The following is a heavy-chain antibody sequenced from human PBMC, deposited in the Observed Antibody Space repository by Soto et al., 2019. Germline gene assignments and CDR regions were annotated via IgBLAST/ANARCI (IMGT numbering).Heavy chain of an antibody. Sequence: PGGSLRLSCAASGFTFSSYGMHWVRQAPGKGLEWVAVISYDGSNKYYADSVKGRFTISRDNSKNTLYLQMNSLRAEDTAVYYCAKDETTVVTTGLFDYWGQGTWSPSPQ. CDR1: GFTFSSYG. V-gene: IGHV3-30*18. CDR2: ISYDGSNK. J-gene: IGHJ4*02. D-gene: IGHD4-17*01. CDR3: AKDETTVVTTGLFDY.